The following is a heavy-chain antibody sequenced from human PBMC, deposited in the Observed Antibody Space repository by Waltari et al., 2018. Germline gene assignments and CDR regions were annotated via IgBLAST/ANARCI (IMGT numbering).Heavy chain of an antibody. Sequence: EVQLVQSGAGVNKPGESLKISCQGSGYNFANSWIGWGRQMPGKGLEWMGMIYPNDSDTRYSPSFQGQVTISADKSVTTAYLQWSSLKASDTGMYYCATLSSSSHPVDYWGQGTLVTVSS. V-gene: IGHV5-51*01. D-gene: IGHD6-6*01. J-gene: IGHJ4*02. CDR2: IYPNDSDT. CDR3: ATLSSSSHPVDY. CDR1: GYNFANSW.